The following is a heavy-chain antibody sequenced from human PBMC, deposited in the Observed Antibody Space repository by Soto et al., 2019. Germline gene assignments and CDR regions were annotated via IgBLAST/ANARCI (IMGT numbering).Heavy chain of an antibody. V-gene: IGHV1-2*04. CDR1: GYTFTGYY. CDR3: ATGGNRIVGATTSAFDI. J-gene: IGHJ3*02. D-gene: IGHD1-26*01. CDR2: INPNSGGT. Sequence: ASVKVSCKASGYTFTGYYMHWVRQAPGQGLEWMGWINPNSGGTNYAQKFQGWVTMTRDTSISTAYMELSRLRSDDTAVYYCATGGNRIVGATTSAFDIWGQGTFVSVSS.